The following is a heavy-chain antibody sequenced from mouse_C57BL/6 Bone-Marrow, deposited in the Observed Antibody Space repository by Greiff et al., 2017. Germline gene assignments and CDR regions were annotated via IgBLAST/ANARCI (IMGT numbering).Heavy chain of an antibody. V-gene: IGHV1-82*01. D-gene: IGHD4-1*01. CDR3: ARGRTGFDY. J-gene: IGHJ2*01. CDR2: IYPGDGDT. Sequence: VQLQQSGPELVKPGASVKISCKASGYAFSSSWMNWVKQRPGKGLEWIGRIYPGDGDTNYNGKFKGKATLTADKSSSTAYMQFSSLTSEDSAVYFCARGRTGFDYWGQGTTLTVSS. CDR1: GYAFSSSW.